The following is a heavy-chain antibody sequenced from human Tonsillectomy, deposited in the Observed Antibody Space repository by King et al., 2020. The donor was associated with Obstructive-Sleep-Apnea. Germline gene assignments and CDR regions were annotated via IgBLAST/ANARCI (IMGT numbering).Heavy chain of an antibody. CDR1: GFTFSSYW. CDR3: ARAAPSWTDFDY. D-gene: IGHD3/OR15-3a*01. V-gene: IGHV3-7*03. Sequence: VQLVESGGGLVQPGGSLRLSCAASGFTFSSYWMSWVRQAPGKGLEWVANISQDGTEKYYVDSVKGRFTISRDNAQSSLYLRMNSLRAEDTAVYYCARAAPSWTDFDYWGQGTLVTVSS. J-gene: IGHJ4*02. CDR2: ISQDGTEK.